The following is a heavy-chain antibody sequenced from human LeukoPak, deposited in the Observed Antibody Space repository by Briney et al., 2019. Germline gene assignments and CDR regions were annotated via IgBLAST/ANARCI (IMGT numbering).Heavy chain of an antibody. CDR1: GFTFSSYA. Sequence: PGGSLRLSCAASGFTFSSYAMSWVRQAPGKGLEWVSAISGSGTSTYYADSVKGRFTISRDNSKTTLYLQMTSLRAEATAVYSCAKRPYRSGWPPDYWGQGALVTVSS. D-gene: IGHD6-19*01. V-gene: IGHV3-23*01. CDR2: ISGSGTST. J-gene: IGHJ4*02. CDR3: AKRPYRSGWPPDY.